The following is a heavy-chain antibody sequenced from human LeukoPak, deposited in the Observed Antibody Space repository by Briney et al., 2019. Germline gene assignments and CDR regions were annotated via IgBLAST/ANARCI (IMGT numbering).Heavy chain of an antibody. CDR3: ARADGDYVFDY. CDR2: IKQDGSEK. J-gene: IGHJ4*02. CDR1: GFTLSRYW. V-gene: IGHV3-7*05. Sequence: GGSLRLSCAASGFTLSRYWMSWVRQAPGKGLEWVANIKQDGSEKYCVDSVKGRFTISRDNAKNSLFLQMNSLRAEDTAVYYCARADGDYVFDYWGQGTLVTVSS. D-gene: IGHD4-17*01.